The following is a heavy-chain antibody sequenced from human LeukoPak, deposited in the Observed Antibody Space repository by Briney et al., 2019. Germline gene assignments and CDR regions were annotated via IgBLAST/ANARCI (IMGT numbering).Heavy chain of an antibody. CDR2: IYYSGST. CDR3: ARASAHRGIAVAGVDWYFDL. D-gene: IGHD6-19*01. J-gene: IGHJ2*01. V-gene: IGHV4-59*01. Sequence: SETQSLICTVSGGSISSYYWSWIRQPPGEGLEWIAYIYYSGSTNYNPSLKSRLTISVDTSKNQFSLKLTSVTAADTAVYYCARASAHRGIAVAGVDWYFDLWGRGTMVTVSS. CDR1: GGSISSYY.